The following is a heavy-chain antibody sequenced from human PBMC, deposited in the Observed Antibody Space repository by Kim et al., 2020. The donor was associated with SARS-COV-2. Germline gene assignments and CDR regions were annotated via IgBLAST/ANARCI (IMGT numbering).Heavy chain of an antibody. J-gene: IGHJ4*02. V-gene: IGHV1-46*01. D-gene: IGHD6-6*01. CDR3: ARETYSSSSGADY. Sequence: AQKFQGRVTMTRDTSTSTVYMELSSLRSEDTAVYYCARETYSSSSGADYWGQGTLVTVSS.